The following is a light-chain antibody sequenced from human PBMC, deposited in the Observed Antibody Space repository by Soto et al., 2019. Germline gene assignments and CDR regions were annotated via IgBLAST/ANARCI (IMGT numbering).Light chain of an antibody. CDR1: SSDVGGYNY. CDR3: NSYTSRYTFV. CDR2: DVS. Sequence: QSALTQPASVSGSPGQSISISCTGTSSDVGGYNYVSWYQQHPGKAPKLMIYDVSNRPSGVSNRFSGSKSGNTASLTISGLQADDEADYYCNSYTSRYTFVLGTGTQLTVL. V-gene: IGLV2-14*01. J-gene: IGLJ1*01.